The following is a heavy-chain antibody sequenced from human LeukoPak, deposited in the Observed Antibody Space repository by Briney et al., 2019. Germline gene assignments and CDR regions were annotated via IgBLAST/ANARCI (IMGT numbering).Heavy chain of an antibody. CDR1: GGSFSGYY. Sequence: SETLSLTCAVYGGSFSGYYWSWIRRPPGKGLEWIGEINHSGSTNYNPSLKSRVTISVDTSKNQFSLKLEDVPAAATAVYYCARDHQYFECRGQGAMVTV. J-gene: IGHJ4*02. D-gene: IGHD1-14*01. CDR3: ARDHQYFEC. CDR2: INHSGST. V-gene: IGHV4-34*01.